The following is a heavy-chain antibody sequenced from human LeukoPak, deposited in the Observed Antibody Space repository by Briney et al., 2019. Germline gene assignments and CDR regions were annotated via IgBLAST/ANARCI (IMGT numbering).Heavy chain of an antibody. D-gene: IGHD1-26*01. J-gene: IGHJ4*02. CDR2: IRYDGSNK. V-gene: IGHV3-30*02. CDR3: AKDTLVGATTGDYFDY. Sequence: GGSLRLSCAASGFTFSSYGMHWVRQAPGKGLEWVAFIRYDGSNKYYADSVKGRFTISRDNSKNTLYLQMNSLRAEDTAVYYCAKDTLVGATTGDYFDYWGQGTLVTVSS. CDR1: GFTFSSYG.